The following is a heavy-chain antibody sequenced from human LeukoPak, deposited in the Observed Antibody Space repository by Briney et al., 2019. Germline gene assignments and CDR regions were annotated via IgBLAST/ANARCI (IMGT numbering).Heavy chain of an antibody. J-gene: IGHJ4*02. CDR3: ARDSLQKLGYCSSTSCRYFDY. Sequence: ASVKVSCKXSGYTFTSYGISWVRQAPGQGLEWMGWISAYNGNTNYAQKLQGRVTMTTDTSTSTAYMELRSLRSDDTAVYYCARDSLQKLGYCSSTSCRYFDYWGQGTLVTVSS. V-gene: IGHV1-18*01. D-gene: IGHD2-2*01. CDR2: ISAYNGNT. CDR1: GYTFTSYG.